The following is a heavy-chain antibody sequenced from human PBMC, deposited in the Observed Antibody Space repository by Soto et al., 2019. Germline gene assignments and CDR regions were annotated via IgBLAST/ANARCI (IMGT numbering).Heavy chain of an antibody. CDR2: INPNSGGT. V-gene: IGHV1-2*04. D-gene: IGHD3-22*01. Sequence: QVQLVQSGAEVKKPGASVKVSCKTSGYTFTGYYMHWVRQAPGQGLEWMGWINPNSGGTNYARKFQRWVTMTRDTPISTDYMELSRLRSDDTAVYYCASEFYSGYYYTALRHYWYFDLWGRGTLVTVSS. CDR1: GYTFTGYY. CDR3: ASEFYSGYYYTALRHYWYFDL. J-gene: IGHJ2*01.